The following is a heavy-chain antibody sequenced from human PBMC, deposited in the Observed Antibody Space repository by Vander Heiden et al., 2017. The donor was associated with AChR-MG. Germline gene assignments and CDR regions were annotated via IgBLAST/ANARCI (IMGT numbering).Heavy chain of an antibody. CDR2: INPTTGVA. Sequence: VLLVPSGAEVKKPGASVNVSCQASGYAFSGYQIPWVRPAPGQGLEWMGRINPTTGVADYALEFQGRVTMTTDTSITTAHMELRGLRSDDTAVYFCARGVGVGWFDPWGQGSLVTVSS. V-gene: IGHV1-2*06. CDR3: ARGVGVGWFDP. J-gene: IGHJ5*02. D-gene: IGHD1-26*01. CDR1: GYAFSGYQ.